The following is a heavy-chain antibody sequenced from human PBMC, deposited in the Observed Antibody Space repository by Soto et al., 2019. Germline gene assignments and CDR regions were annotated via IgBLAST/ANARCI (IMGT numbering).Heavy chain of an antibody. J-gene: IGHJ3*01. D-gene: IGHD4-17*01. V-gene: IGHV3-53*04. CDR1: GFDVSSNY. Sequence: EVQLVESGGGLVQPGGSLRLSCAASGFDVSSNYMSWVRQAPGKGLERVSLIYSGGTTDYADSVKGRFTISRHSSKNTLYLQMNSLRVEDTAVYYCAGRPYGWGQGTMVTVSA. CDR3: AGRPYG. CDR2: IYSGGTT.